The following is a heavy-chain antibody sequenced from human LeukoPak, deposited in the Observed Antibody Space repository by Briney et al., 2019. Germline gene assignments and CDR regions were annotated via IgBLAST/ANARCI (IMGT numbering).Heavy chain of an antibody. CDR3: AKDHRSPVTAAPSFDY. CDR2: ISGSGGST. D-gene: IGHD2-21*02. Sequence: PGGSLRLSCAASGLTFSSYAMSWVRQAPGKGLEWVSAISGSGGSTYYADSVKGRFTISRDNSKNTLYLQMNSLRAEDTAVYYCAKDHRSPVTAAPSFDYWGQGTLVTVSS. V-gene: IGHV3-23*01. J-gene: IGHJ4*02. CDR1: GLTFSSYA.